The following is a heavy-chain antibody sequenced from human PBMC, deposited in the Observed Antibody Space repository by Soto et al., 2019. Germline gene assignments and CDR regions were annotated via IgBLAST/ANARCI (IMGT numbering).Heavy chain of an antibody. CDR1: GGSFSGYY. Sequence: SETLSLTCAVYGGSFSGYYWSWIRQPPGKGLEWVGEINHSGSTNYNPSLKSRVTISVDTSKNQFSLKLSSVTAADTAVYYCARGSRLGGYYGMDVWGQGTTVTVSS. D-gene: IGHD2-15*01. J-gene: IGHJ6*02. CDR3: ARGSRLGGYYGMDV. CDR2: INHSGST. V-gene: IGHV4-34*01.